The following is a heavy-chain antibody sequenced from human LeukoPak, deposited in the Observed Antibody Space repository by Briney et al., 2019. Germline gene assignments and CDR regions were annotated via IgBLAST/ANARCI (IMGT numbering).Heavy chain of an antibody. CDR1: VGSISSSSYY. V-gene: IGHV4-39*07. CDR2: IYYSGSP. J-gene: IGHJ4*02. Sequence: SETLSLTCTVSVGSISSSSYYWGWIRKPPGKGLEWIGGIYYSGSPYYNPSLKSRVTISVDPSKNQFSLKLSSVTAADTAVYYCARAAPHYYGSGSYHDYWGQGTLVTVSS. D-gene: IGHD3-10*01. CDR3: ARAAPHYYGSGSYHDY.